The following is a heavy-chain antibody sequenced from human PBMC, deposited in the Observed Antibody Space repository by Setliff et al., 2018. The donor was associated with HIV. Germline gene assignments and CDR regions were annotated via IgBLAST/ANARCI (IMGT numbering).Heavy chain of an antibody. CDR3: GREDVVGGGASSGYHRGXDAFDI. Sequence: ASVKVSCKASGYTFTSYGISWVRQAPGQGLEWMGWISAYNGNTHETQKLQGRVTMTTDTSTSTAYMELRSMRSDDTAVYYCGREDVVGGGASSGYHRGXDAFDIWGQGTMVTVSS. V-gene: IGHV1-18*01. D-gene: IGHD3-22*01. CDR2: ISAYNGNT. CDR1: GYTFTSYG. J-gene: IGHJ3*02.